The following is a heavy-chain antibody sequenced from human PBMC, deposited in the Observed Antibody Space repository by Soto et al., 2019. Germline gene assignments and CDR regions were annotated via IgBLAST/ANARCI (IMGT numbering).Heavy chain of an antibody. D-gene: IGHD2-2*01. J-gene: IGHJ3*02. CDR2: IIPILGIA. Sequence: SVKVSCKASGGTFSSYTISWVRQAPGQGLEWMGRIIPILGIANYAQKFQGRVTITADKSTSTAYMELSSLRSEDTAVYYCARDNGSYCSSTSCHDAFEIWGQGTMVTVSS. V-gene: IGHV1-69*04. CDR3: ARDNGSYCSSTSCHDAFEI. CDR1: GGTFSSYT.